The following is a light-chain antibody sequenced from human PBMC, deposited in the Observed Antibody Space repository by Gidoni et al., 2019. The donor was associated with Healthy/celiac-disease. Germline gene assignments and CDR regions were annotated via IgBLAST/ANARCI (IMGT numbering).Light chain of an antibody. CDR2: GAS. J-gene: IGKJ1*01. CDR1: PSVSSSD. V-gene: IGKV3-20*01. Sequence: EIVLTQSPGTLSWSPGERATLSCRASPSVSSSDLAWYQQKPGQAPRLLIYGASSRATGIPDRFSGRGSGTDFTLTILSLEPEDFAVYYCQPYGSSLWTFGQGTKVDIK. CDR3: QPYGSSLWT.